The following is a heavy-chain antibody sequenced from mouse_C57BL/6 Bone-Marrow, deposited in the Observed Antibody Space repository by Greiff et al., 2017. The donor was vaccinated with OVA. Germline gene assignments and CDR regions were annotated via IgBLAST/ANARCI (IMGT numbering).Heavy chain of an antibody. J-gene: IGHJ1*03. Sequence: QVQLQQPGAELVMPGASVKLSCKASGYTFTSYWMHWVKQRPGQGLEWIGEIDPSDSYTNYNQKFKGKSTLTVDKSSSTAYMQLSSLTSEDSAVYYGARKGYYYLWYFDVWGTGTTVTVSS. CDR3: ARKGYYYLWYFDV. V-gene: IGHV1-69*01. D-gene: IGHD1-1*01. CDR2: IDPSDSYT. CDR1: GYTFTSYW.